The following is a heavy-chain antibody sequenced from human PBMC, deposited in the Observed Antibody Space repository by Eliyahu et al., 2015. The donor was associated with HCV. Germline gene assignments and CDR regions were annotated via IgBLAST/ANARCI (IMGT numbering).Heavy chain of an antibody. CDR3: APSCSGNTCYMVDY. CDR2: IDVSGGHT. V-gene: IGHV3-23*01. D-gene: IGHD2-15*01. Sequence: EVQLLESGGGLVQPGGSLRXSCAASGXTFXDYSLNWLRQAPGMGLEWVSTIDVSGGHTFYTDSVKGRFTISRDSSKNTLYLQMNSLXVEDTAVYYCAPSCSGNTCYMVDYWGQGTLVTVSS. J-gene: IGHJ4*02. CDR1: GXTFXDYS.